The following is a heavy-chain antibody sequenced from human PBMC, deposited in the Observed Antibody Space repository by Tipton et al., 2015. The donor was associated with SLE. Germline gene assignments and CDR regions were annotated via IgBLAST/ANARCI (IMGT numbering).Heavy chain of an antibody. V-gene: IGHV3-74*01. J-gene: IGHJ6*03. CDR2: INSDGSST. Sequence: SLRLSCSASGFTFSSSWMHWVRQAPGKGLVWVSRINSDGSSTSYADSVKGRFTISRDNAKNTLYLQMNSLRAEDTAVYYCARSFANDLGMDVWGKGTTVTVSS. CDR1: GFTFSSSW. CDR3: ARSFANDLGMDV. D-gene: IGHD1-1*01.